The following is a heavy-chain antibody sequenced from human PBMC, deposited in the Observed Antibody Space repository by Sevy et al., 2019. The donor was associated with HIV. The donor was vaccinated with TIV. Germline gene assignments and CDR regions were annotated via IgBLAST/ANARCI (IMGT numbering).Heavy chain of an antibody. CDR1: GFSFSTHA. J-gene: IGHJ4*02. CDR2: ISFDGSDK. Sequence: GGSLRLSCAASGFSFSTHAMHWVRQAPGKGLEWVAVISFDGSDKYYTDSVKGRFTISRDDSKNTLLLQVSSLRAEDTAVYHCARDAGYSTVRYPGYWGQGTLVTVSS. V-gene: IGHV3-30*03. CDR3: ARDAGYSTVRYPGY. D-gene: IGHD5-18*01.